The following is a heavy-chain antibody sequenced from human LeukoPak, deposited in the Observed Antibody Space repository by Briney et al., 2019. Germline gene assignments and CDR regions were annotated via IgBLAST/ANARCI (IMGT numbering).Heavy chain of an antibody. CDR3: ARDLGEYYDSSGYPLYL. V-gene: IGHV3-7*01. D-gene: IGHD3-22*01. Sequence: GGSLRLSCAASGFTFSSYWMSWVRQAPGKGLEWVANIKQDGSEEYYVDSVKGRFTISRDNAKNSLYLQMNSLRAEDTAVYYCARDLGEYYDSSGYPLYLWGQGTMVTVSS. CDR1: GFTFSSYW. J-gene: IGHJ3*01. CDR2: IKQDGSEE.